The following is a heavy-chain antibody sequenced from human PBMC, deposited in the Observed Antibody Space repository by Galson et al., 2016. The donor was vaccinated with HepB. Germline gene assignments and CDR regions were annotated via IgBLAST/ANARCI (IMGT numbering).Heavy chain of an antibody. V-gene: IGHV3-33*01. Sequence: SLRLSCAASGFTFSNYGMHWVRQAPGKGLEWVAFIWYDGTKNYYEDSVKGRFTISRDNAKNSLFLQINSLRAEDAAVYYCARDLSFGGGSTWYDVMDVWGQGTTVTVSS. D-gene: IGHD3-10*01. CDR3: ARDLSFGGGSTWYDVMDV. CDR2: IWYDGTKN. J-gene: IGHJ6*02. CDR1: GFTFSNYG.